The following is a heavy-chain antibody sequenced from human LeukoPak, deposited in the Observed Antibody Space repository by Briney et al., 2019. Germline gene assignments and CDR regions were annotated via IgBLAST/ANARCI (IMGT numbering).Heavy chain of an antibody. J-gene: IGHJ4*02. Sequence: SETLSLTCAVYGGSFSGYYWSWIRQPPGKGLEWIGEINHSGSTNYNPSLKSRVTMSVDTSKNQFSLKLSSVTAADTAVYYCARRKVRGVIIAKSYFDYWGQGTLVTVSS. CDR3: ARRKVRGVIIAKSYFDY. CDR1: GGSFSGYY. CDR2: INHSGST. V-gene: IGHV4-34*01. D-gene: IGHD3-10*01.